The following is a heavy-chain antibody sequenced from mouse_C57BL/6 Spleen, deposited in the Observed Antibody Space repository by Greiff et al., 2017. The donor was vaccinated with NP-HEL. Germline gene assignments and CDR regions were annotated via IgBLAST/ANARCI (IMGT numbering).Heavy chain of an antibody. CDR3: ARYGSSYFDY. J-gene: IGHJ2*01. D-gene: IGHD1-1*01. Sequence: QVQLKESGAELVKPGASVKLSCKASGYTFTSYWMHWVKQRPGQGLEWIGMIHPNSGSTNYNEKFKSKATLTVDKSSSTAYMQLSSLTSEDSAVYYCARYGSSYFDYWGQGTTLTVSS. CDR2: IHPNSGST. V-gene: IGHV1-64*01. CDR1: GYTFTSYW.